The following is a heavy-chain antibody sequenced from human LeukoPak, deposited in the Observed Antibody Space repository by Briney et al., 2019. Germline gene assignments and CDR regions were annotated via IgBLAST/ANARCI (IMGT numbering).Heavy chain of an antibody. CDR3: ANHLACRSHNCPSFDE. V-gene: IGHV1-24*01. Sequence: ASVKVSCKVSGYTLTELSMHWVRQAPGKGLEWMGGFDPEDGETIYAQKFQGRVTMTEDTSTDTAYMELSSLRSEDTAVYYCANHLACRSHNCPSFDEWGQGTLVTVSS. CDR1: GYTLTELS. D-gene: IGHD2-2*01. CDR2: FDPEDGET. J-gene: IGHJ4*02.